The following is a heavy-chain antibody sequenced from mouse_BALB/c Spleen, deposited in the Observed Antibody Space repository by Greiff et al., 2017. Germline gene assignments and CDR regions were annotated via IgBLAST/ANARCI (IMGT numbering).Heavy chain of an antibody. CDR1: GYTFTSYW. CDR3: ARGGITTVVDY. V-gene: IGHV1-7*01. J-gene: IGHJ2*01. Sequence: SGAELAKPGASVKMSCKASGYTFTSYWMHWVKQRPGQGLEWIGYINPSTGYTEYNQKFKDKATLTADKSSSTAYMQLSSLTSEDSAVYYCARGGITTVVDYWGQGTTLTVSS. CDR2: INPSTGYT. D-gene: IGHD1-1*01.